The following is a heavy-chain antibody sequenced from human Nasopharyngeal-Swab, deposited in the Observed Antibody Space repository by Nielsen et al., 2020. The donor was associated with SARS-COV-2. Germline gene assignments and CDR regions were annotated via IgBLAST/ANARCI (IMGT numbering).Heavy chain of an antibody. CDR3: ARLSYDFWSGYFDY. Sequence: SETLSLTCTVSGGSISSYYWSWIRQPPRKGLEWIGYIYYSGSTNYNPSLKSRVTISVDTSKNQFSLKLSSVTAADTAVYYCARLSYDFWSGYFDYWGQGTLVTVSS. V-gene: IGHV4-59*13. CDR1: GGSISSYY. J-gene: IGHJ4*02. CDR2: IYYSGST. D-gene: IGHD3-3*01.